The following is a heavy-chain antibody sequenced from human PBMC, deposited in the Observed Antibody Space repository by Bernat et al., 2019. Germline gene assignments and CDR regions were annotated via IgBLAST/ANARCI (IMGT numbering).Heavy chain of an antibody. V-gene: IGHV1-18*01. CDR1: GYTFTSYG. Sequence: QVQLVQSGAEVKKPGASVKVSCKASGYTFTSYGISWVRQAPGQGLEWMGWISAYNGNTNYAQKLQGRVTMTTDTSTSTAYMELRSLRSDDTAVYYCARGSYYYDSSGYYLLRAGRAEHFQHWGQGTLVTVSS. J-gene: IGHJ1*01. CDR2: ISAYNGNT. D-gene: IGHD3-22*01. CDR3: ARGSYYYDSSGYYLLRAGRAEHFQH.